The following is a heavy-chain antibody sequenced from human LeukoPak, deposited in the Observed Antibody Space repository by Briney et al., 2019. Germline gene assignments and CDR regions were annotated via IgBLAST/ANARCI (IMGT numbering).Heavy chain of an antibody. Sequence: PSETLSLTCAVYGGSFSGYYWSWIRQPPGKGLEWIGEIKHSGSTNYNPSLKSRVTISVDTSKKQFSLKLSSVTAADTAVYYCARDSSLMVRGVISFDIWGQGTMVTVSS. J-gene: IGHJ3*02. V-gene: IGHV4-34*01. CDR2: IKHSGST. CDR1: GGSFSGYY. D-gene: IGHD3-10*01. CDR3: ARDSSLMVRGVISFDI.